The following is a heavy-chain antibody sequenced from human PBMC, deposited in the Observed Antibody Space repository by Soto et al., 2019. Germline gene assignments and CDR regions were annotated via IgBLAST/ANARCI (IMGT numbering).Heavy chain of an antibody. V-gene: IGHV1-18*01. CDR2: VSPYYGNT. CDR1: GYNFTDFS. D-gene: IGHD3-10*01. Sequence: QIQLVQSGPEVTKPGASVKVSCKTSGYNFTDFSITWVRQAPGQGLEWMVWVSPYYGNTKYTEKFQDRVTMTADTSTNTVYLELRTLTSDDTAIYYCARKVLLCDFWGQGTLVTVSS. CDR3: ARKVLLCDF. J-gene: IGHJ4*02.